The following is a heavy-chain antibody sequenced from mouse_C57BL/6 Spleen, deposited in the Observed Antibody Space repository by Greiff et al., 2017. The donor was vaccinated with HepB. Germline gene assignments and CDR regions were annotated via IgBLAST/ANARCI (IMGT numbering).Heavy chain of an antibody. CDR1: GYAFSSSW. J-gene: IGHJ4*01. Sequence: QVQLKESGPELVKPGASVKISCKASGYAFSSSWMNWVKQRPGKGLEWIGRIYPGDGDTNYNGKFKGKATLTADKSSSTAYMQLSSLTSEDSAVYFCARRGYDGNAMDYWGQGTSVTVSS. D-gene: IGHD2-2*01. CDR2: IYPGDGDT. CDR3: ARRGYDGNAMDY. V-gene: IGHV1-82*01.